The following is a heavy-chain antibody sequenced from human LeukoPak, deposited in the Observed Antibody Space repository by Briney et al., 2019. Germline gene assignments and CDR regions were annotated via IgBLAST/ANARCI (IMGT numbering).Heavy chain of an antibody. V-gene: IGHV4-59*08. J-gene: IGHJ5*02. CDR3: ARYSSSVLATGGTSRWFDP. D-gene: IGHD6-13*01. Sequence: SETLSLTCTVSGGSISSYYWNWIRQPPGEGLEWIGYIYYSGSTNYNPSLKSRVTISIDTSKNQFSLKLRSVTAADTAVYYCARYSSSVLATGGTSRWFDPWGQGTLVTVSS. CDR1: GGSISSYY. CDR2: IYYSGST.